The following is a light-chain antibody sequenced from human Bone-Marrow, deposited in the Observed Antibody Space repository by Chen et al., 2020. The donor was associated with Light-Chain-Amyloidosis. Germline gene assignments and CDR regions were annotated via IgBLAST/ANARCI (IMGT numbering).Light chain of an antibody. V-gene: IGLV1-47*01. CDR2: RNN. J-gene: IGLJ3*02. CDR1: SSNIGSNY. CDR3: AAWDDSLSGWV. Sequence: QSVLTQPPSASGTPGQRVTISCSGSSSNIGSNYVYWYQQLPGTAPKLLIYRNNKRPSGFPDRVSGSKSGTSASLAISGLRSEDEADYYCAAWDDSLSGWVFGGGTKLTVL.